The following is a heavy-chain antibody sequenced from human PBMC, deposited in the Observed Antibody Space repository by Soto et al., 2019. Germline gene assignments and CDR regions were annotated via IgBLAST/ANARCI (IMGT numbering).Heavy chain of an antibody. CDR3: ARRVPAATPGVVIKTHWFDP. CDR1: GYTFTSYD. J-gene: IGHJ5*02. Sequence: ASVKVSCKASGYTFTSYDINWVRQATGQGLEWMGWMNPNSGNTGYAQKFQGRVTMTRNTSISTAYMELSSLRSEDTAVYYCARRVPAATPGVVIKTHWFDPWGQGTLVTVSS. V-gene: IGHV1-8*01. CDR2: MNPNSGNT. D-gene: IGHD2-2*01.